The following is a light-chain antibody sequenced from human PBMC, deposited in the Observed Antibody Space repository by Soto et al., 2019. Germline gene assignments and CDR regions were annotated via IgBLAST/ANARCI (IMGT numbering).Light chain of an antibody. CDR2: TDD. CDR3: TAWDDSLDAWV. J-gene: IGLJ3*02. V-gene: IGLV1-44*01. CDR1: SSNIGSNP. Sequence: QSVLTQPPSASGTPGQRVTISCSGSSSNIGSNPVNWYRQLPGTAPKVLIYTDDQRPSGVPDRFSGSKSGTSASLAISGLQSEDESDYFCTAWDDSLDAWVFGGGTQLTVL.